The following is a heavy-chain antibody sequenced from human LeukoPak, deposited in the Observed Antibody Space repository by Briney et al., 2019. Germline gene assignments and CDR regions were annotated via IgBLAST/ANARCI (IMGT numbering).Heavy chain of an antibody. CDR3: ITRPEDVAAVLDF. CDR2: IRSKANSYAT. D-gene: IGHD6-13*01. Sequence: GGSLRLSCAASGFTFSGSAMHWVRQASGKGLEWVGRIRSKANSYATAYAASVKGRFTISRDDSKNTAYLQMNSLKTEDTAVYYCITRPEDVAAVLDFWGQGTLVTVSS. CDR1: GFTFSGSA. V-gene: IGHV3-73*01. J-gene: IGHJ4*02.